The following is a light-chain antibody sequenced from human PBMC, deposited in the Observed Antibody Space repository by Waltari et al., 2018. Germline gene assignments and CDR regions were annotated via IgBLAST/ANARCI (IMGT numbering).Light chain of an antibody. V-gene: IGLV2-8*01. CDR1: SGDVVAYDF. J-gene: IGLJ1*01. CDR3: SSYAGSNNFV. CDR2: DVN. Sequence: QSALPQPPSASGSPGQSVTISCTGTSGDVVAYDFVSWYQQNPGKAPKLIIYDVNKRPSGVPDRFSGSKSGNTASLTVSGLQADDEADYYCSSYAGSNNFVFGPGTEVTVL.